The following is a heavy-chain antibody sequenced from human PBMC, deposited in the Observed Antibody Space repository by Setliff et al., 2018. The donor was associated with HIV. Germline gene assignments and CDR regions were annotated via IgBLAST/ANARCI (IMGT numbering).Heavy chain of an antibody. J-gene: IGHJ4*02. V-gene: IGHV1-2*02. CDR3: ARDDHGDPFDY. CDR1: GYTFTGSF. CDR2: INCNSGGT. Sequence: ASVKVSCKSSGYTFTGSFMHWVRQAPGQGLERMGWINCNSGGTYYAQNSQGRVTMTRDTSINTAYMELSRLRSDDTAVYYCARDDHGDPFDYWGQGTLVTVSS.